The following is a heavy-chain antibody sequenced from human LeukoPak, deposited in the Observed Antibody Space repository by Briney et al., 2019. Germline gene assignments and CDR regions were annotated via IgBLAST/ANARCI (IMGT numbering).Heavy chain of an antibody. D-gene: IGHD4-17*01. CDR2: TRSKAYGGTT. CDR3: TRVGDGDYAISDY. CDR1: GFTFGDYA. V-gene: IGHV3-49*04. Sequence: GGSLRLSCTASGFTFGDYAMSWVRQAPGKGLEWVGFTRSKAYGGTTEYAASVKGRFTISRDDSKSIAYLQMNSLKTEDTAVYYCTRVGDGDYAISDYWGQGTLVTVSS. J-gene: IGHJ4*02.